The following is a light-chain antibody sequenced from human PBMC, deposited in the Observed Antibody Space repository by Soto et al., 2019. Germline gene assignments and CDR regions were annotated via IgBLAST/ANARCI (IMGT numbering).Light chain of an antibody. Sequence: EIVLTQSPGTLSLSPGERATLSCRASQMVNSRHLVWYQQNPGQAPRLLIYGAYSRAIGSPDRFSGSGSGTDFTLTITRLEPEDFALYYCQHYDNSPLTFVGGTKLEIK. CDR3: QHYDNSPLT. V-gene: IGKV3-20*01. J-gene: IGKJ4*01. CDR2: GAY. CDR1: QMVNSRH.